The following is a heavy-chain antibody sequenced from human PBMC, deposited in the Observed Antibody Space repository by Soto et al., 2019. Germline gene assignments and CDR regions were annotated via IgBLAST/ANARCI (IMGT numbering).Heavy chain of an antibody. Sequence: QVQLVQSGAEVKKPGASVRLSCKASGYTLSDFYLHWVRQAPGQGLEWMGWINPNSGGTNYAQKFQGSVTMTRDTSINTAYLELSRLRSDDTAVYYCARKVAVLYFDSWCQGALVTVSA. D-gene: IGHD6-19*01. J-gene: IGHJ4*02. CDR2: INPNSGGT. V-gene: IGHV1-2*02. CDR1: GYTLSDFY. CDR3: ARKVAVLYFDS.